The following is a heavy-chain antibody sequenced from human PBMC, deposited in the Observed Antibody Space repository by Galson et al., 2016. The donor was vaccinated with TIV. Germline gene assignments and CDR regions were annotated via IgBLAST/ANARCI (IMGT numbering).Heavy chain of an antibody. D-gene: IGHD3-9*01. CDR3: ARHYNILSYDPGHGVDC. V-gene: IGHV5-51*01. Sequence: SGAEVKQPGESLKISCKGSGYKFNSFWIAWVRQMPGKGLEWMGIIYPADSDIRYSPSFQGQVTISVDKSISTAYLQLSSLKASDTAIYFCARHYNILSYDPGHGVDCWRRRTLVAVSS. J-gene: IGHJ3*01. CDR2: IYPADSDI. CDR1: GYKFNSFW.